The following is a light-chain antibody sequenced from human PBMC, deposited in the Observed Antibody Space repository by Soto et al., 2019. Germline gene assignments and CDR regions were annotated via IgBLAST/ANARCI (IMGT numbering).Light chain of an antibody. CDR3: GAWDSSLSAGV. J-gene: IGLJ1*01. CDR2: GND. CDR1: SSNIGNNY. V-gene: IGLV1-51*02. Sequence: QSVLTQPPSVSAAPGQKVTISCSGSSSNIGNNYVSRYQHLPGTAPKLLIHGNDERPSGIPDRFSASKSGTSATLGITGLQTGDEADYYCGAWDSSLSAGVFGTGTKVTVL.